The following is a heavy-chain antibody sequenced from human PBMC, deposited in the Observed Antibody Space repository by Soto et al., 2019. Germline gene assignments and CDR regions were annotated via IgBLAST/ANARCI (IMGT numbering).Heavy chain of an antibody. J-gene: IGHJ4*02. D-gene: IGHD3-16*01. CDR3: VKNGGQ. CDR1: GFTFSSSW. Sequence: EVQLVESGGALVQPGGSLRLSCAASGFTFSSSWMHWGRQTPGRRLVWVSRINSDASITTYADSVKGRFTISRDNAQNTLYLQMNSLRVDDTGVYYCVKNGGQWGQGTLVTVSS. CDR2: INSDASIT. V-gene: IGHV3-74*03.